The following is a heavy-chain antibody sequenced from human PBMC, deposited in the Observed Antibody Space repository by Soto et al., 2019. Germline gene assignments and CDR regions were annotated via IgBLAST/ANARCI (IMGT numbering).Heavy chain of an antibody. CDR2: VSYDERNI. Sequence: GGSLRLSCVASGFTFSSFDMHWVRQAPGQGLEWVAVVSYDERNIYYADSVKGRFSVSRDNSKNTLFLHMNSLRAEDTAVYFCAKLVDKSLYDYWGQGALVTVSS. D-gene: IGHD2-15*01. V-gene: IGHV3-30*18. CDR1: GFTFSSFD. CDR3: AKLVDKSLYDY. J-gene: IGHJ4*02.